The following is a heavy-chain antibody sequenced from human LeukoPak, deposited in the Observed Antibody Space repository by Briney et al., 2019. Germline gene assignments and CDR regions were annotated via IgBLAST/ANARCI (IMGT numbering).Heavy chain of an antibody. CDR2: IIPIFGTA. CDR3: GISGSHSGYYYYMDV. CDR1: GGTFSRNA. V-gene: IGHV1-69*05. J-gene: IGHJ6*03. Sequence: SVKVSCKTSGGTFSRNAISWVRQAPGQGLEWMGGIIPIFGTADYPQNFQGRVTVTTDESASTAYMELSSLRSEDTAVYYRGISGSHSGYYYYMDVWGKGTTVTVSS. D-gene: IGHD1-26*01.